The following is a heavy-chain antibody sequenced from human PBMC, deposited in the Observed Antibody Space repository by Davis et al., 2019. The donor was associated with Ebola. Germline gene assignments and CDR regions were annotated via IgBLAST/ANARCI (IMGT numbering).Heavy chain of an antibody. CDR3: ARDGVYYDFWSGYYDY. CDR2: IKQDGSEK. D-gene: IGHD3-3*01. V-gene: IGHV3-7*03. CDR1: GFTFSDYY. Sequence: GGSLRLSCAASGFTFSDYYMNWVRQAPGKGLEWVANIKQDGSEKYYVDSVKGRFTISRDNAKNSLYLQMNSLRAEDTAVYYCARDGVYYDFWSGYYDYWGQGTLVTVSS. J-gene: IGHJ4*02.